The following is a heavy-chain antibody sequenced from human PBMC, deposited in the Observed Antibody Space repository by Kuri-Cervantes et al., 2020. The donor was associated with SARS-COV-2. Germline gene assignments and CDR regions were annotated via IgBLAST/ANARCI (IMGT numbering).Heavy chain of an antibody. J-gene: IGHJ5*02. CDR1: GGTFSTYS. CDR3: ARDYDILTGYYPNWFDP. D-gene: IGHD3-9*01. V-gene: IGHV1-3*01. CDR2: INAGNGNT. Sequence: ASVKVSCKASGGTFSTYSISWVRQAPGQRLEWMGWINAGNGNTKYSQKFQGRVTITRDTSASTAYMELSSLRSEDTAVYYCARDYDILTGYYPNWFDPWGQGTLVTVSS.